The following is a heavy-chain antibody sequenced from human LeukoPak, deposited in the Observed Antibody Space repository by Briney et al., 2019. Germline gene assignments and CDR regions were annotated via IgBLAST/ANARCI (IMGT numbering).Heavy chain of an antibody. CDR3: AKQSVAGLGYFDD. CDR1: GFTFSSYA. Sequence: PGGSLRLSCAASGFTFSSYAMTWVRQAPGKGLEWVSFICRVTYYADSVKGRFTISRDNSKNTLYLTMNSLRAEDTALYYCAKQSVAGLGYFDDWGQGTLVSASS. V-gene: IGHV3-23*01. D-gene: IGHD6-19*01. J-gene: IGHJ4*02. CDR2: ICRVT.